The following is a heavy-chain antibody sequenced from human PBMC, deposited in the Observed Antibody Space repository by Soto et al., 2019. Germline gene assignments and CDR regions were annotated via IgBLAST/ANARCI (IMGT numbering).Heavy chain of an antibody. Sequence: SETLSLTCTVSGGSITSYYWSWIRQPPGKGLEWIGYVFHSGITGYNPSLKGRVTISVYASKNLFSLKLISVTAADTAVYYCARDQNGSPYFDYWGQGTLVTVSS. CDR1: GGSITSYY. D-gene: IGHD1-26*01. V-gene: IGHV4-59*01. CDR3: ARDQNGSPYFDY. CDR2: VFHSGIT. J-gene: IGHJ4*02.